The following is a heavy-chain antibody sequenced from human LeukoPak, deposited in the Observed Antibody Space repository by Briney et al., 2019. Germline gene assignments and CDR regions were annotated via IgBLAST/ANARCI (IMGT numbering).Heavy chain of an antibody. CDR3: ATEFYYDFWSGYYTTGFDY. CDR2: IWYDGSNK. V-gene: IGHV3-33*01. Sequence: PGGSLRLSCAASGFTFSSYGMHWVRQAPGKGLEWVAVIWYDGSNKYYADSVKGRFTISRDNSKNTLYLQMNSLRAEDTAVYYCATEFYYDFWSGYYTTGFDYWGQGGLVTVSS. CDR1: GFTFSSYG. D-gene: IGHD3-3*01. J-gene: IGHJ4*02.